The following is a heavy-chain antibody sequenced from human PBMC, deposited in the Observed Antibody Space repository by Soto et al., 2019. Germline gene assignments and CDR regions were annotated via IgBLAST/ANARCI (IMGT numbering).Heavy chain of an antibody. Sequence: PGGSLRLSCAASGFTFSSYAMSWVRQAPGKGLEWVSAISGSGGSTYYADSVEGRFTISRDNSKNTLYLQMNSLRAEDTAVYYCAKSHLVPSYDSSGYYSWFDPRGQGTLVTVSS. CDR1: GFTFSSYA. V-gene: IGHV3-23*01. J-gene: IGHJ5*02. D-gene: IGHD3-22*01. CDR3: AKSHLVPSYDSSGYYSWFDP. CDR2: ISGSGGST.